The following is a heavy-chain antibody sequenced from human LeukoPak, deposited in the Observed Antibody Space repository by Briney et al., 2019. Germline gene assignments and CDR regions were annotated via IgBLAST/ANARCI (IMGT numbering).Heavy chain of an antibody. V-gene: IGHV4-30-4*01. CDR1: GGSISRGDNY. J-gene: IGHJ4*02. CDR2: IYYTGST. Sequence: PSQTLFLTCTVSGGSISRGDNYGSWIRQHPGKGLEWIGYIYYTGSTSYNPSLKNRFTISVGTSKNQFSLELTSVTAADTAVYYCARAEYSSSWHDYWGQGTLVTVSS. CDR3: ARAEYSSSWHDY. D-gene: IGHD6-13*01.